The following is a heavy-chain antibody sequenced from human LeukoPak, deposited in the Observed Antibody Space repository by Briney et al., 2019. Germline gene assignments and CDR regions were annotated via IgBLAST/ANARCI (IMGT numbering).Heavy chain of an antibody. J-gene: IGHJ4*02. D-gene: IGHD3-22*01. V-gene: IGHV5-51*01. CDR2: IYPGDSDT. CDR1: GYSFTSYW. CDR3: ARRVTDTRGYYSAYYFDY. Sequence: GESLKISCKGSGYSFTSYWIGWVRQMPGKGLEWMGIIYPGDSDTRYSPSFQGQVTISADKSISTAYLHWSSLKASDTAMYYCARRVTDTRGYYSAYYFDYWGQGTLVTVSS.